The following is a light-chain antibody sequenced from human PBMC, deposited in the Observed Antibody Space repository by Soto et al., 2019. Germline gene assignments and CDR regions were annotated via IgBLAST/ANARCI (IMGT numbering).Light chain of an antibody. CDR1: QNINTW. CDR3: QQCSSYYT. Sequence: DIQMTQSPSTLSASVGDRVTFTCRASQNINTWLAWYQQRPGKAPKLLIYKASTLKSGVPSRFSGSGSGTEFTLTISRLQPDDFATYYCQQCSSYYTFGQGT. V-gene: IGKV1-5*03. CDR2: KAS. J-gene: IGKJ2*01.